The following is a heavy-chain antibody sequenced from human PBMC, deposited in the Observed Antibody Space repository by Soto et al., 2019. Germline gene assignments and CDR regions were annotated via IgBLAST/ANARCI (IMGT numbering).Heavy chain of an antibody. J-gene: IGHJ6*02. Sequence: PSETLSLTCSVSGGSISSGYYYWSWIRQPPGKGLEWIGNIYYSGNTYYNPSLKSRLIISIDTSKNQFSLKVGPVTAADTAVYYCVSSSLYGMDVWGQGTTVTVSS. CDR2: IYYSGNT. CDR1: GGSISSGYYY. V-gene: IGHV4-30-4*01. CDR3: VSSSLYGMDV.